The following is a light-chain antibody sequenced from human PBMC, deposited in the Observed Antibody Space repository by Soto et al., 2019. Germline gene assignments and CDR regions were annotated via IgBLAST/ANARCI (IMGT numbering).Light chain of an antibody. CDR2: KAS. J-gene: IGKJ2*01. Sequence: DIPMTQSPSTLSASVGDRVTISCRASQSISNWLAWYQQKPGKAPKLLIYKASSLDSGVPSRFSGSGSGTEFTLTISSLQPDDFATYYCQQYNSFSQFTFGQGTKLEIK. CDR1: QSISNW. V-gene: IGKV1-5*03. CDR3: QQYNSFSQFT.